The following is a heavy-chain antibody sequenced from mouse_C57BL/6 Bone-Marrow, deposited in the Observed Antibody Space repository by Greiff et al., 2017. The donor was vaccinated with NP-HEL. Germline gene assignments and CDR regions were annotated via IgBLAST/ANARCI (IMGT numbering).Heavy chain of an antibody. CDR1: GYTFTSYW. D-gene: IGHD4-1*01. CDR2: IDPSDSYT. J-gene: IGHJ3*01. CDR3: TRDWDGFFAY. Sequence: QVQLQQPGAELVMPGASVKLSCKASGYTFTSYWMHWVKQRPGQGLEWIGEIDPSDSYTNYNQKFKGKSTLTVDKSSSTAYMPLSSLSAEDSAVYCCTRDWDGFFAYWGQGTLVTVSA. V-gene: IGHV1-69*01.